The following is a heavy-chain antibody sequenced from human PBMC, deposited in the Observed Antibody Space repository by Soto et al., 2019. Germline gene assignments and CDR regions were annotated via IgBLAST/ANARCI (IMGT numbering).Heavy chain of an antibody. CDR2: INPADSDN. Sequence: EXLKISCEGSGYXFTSYWVAWVRHMPGKGLECMAIINPADSDNRYSPSFQGKVTISVDKSIRTAYLQWSSLKASDTAIHYCARPDSSGYYISWGQGTLGTVSS. V-gene: IGHV5-51*01. CDR3: ARPDSSGYYIS. J-gene: IGHJ5*02. D-gene: IGHD3-22*01. CDR1: GYXFTSYW.